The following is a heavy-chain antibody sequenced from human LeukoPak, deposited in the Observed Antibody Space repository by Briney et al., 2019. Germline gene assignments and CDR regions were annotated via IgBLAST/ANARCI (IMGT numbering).Heavy chain of an antibody. CDR1: GGTFSSYA. CDR2: IIPIFGTA. D-gene: IGHD3-22*01. CDR3: ARGRLGYDSSGPLDY. V-gene: IGHV1-69*13. Sequence: SVKVSCKASGGTFSSYAISWVRQAPGQGLEWMGGIIPIFGTANYAQKFQGRVTITADESTSTAYMEPSSLRSEDTAVYYCARGRLGYDSSGPLDYWGQGTLVTVSS. J-gene: IGHJ4*02.